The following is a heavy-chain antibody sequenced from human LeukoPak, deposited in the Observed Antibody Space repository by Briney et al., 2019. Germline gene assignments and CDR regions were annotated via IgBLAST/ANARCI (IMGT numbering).Heavy chain of an antibody. CDR3: TSEIPSTGSFDS. CDR1: EYTFNTYY. D-gene: IGHD1-1*01. V-gene: IGHV1-46*02. CDR2: IYTSASAT. Sequence: ASVKVSCKTSEYTFNTYYFQWVRQAPGQGLEYMGVIYTSASATSSTQRFQGRITLTSDTSTSTVYMELSSLRSDDTALYYCTSEIPSTGSFDSWGQGTLVTVSS. J-gene: IGHJ4*02.